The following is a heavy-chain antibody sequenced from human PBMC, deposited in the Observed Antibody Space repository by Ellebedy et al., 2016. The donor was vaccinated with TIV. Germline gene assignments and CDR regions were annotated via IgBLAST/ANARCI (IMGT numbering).Heavy chain of an antibody. CDR1: GFTFSSHP. V-gene: IGHV3-30-3*01. D-gene: IGHD5-12*01. Sequence: GESLKISCAASGFTFSSHPMHWVRQAPGKGLEWVAVISYEGGKKYYAESVKGRFTISRDNSKNTLYLQMNSLSDEDTALYYCARDSGYDPFYSPGGYWGQGTLVTVSS. CDR3: ARDSGYDPFYSPGGY. CDR2: ISYEGGKK. J-gene: IGHJ4*02.